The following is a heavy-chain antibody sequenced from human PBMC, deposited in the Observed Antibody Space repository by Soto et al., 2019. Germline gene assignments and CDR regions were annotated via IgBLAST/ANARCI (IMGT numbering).Heavy chain of an antibody. V-gene: IGHV3-7*01. CDR3: AGGNALDV. CDR2: IHQDGNEK. J-gene: IGHJ6*02. Sequence: AGGSLRLSCAASRFTFSTYWMTWVRRTPGKGLEWVANIHQDGNEKYYMDSVKGRFTISRDNAKNSLYLQMTSLRAEDTAVYYCAGGNALDVWGQGTTVTVSS. CDR1: RFTFSTYW.